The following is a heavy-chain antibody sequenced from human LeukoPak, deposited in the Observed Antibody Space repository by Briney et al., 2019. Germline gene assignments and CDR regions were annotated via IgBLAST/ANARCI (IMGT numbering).Heavy chain of an antibody. D-gene: IGHD2-2*01. CDR2: IYYSGST. J-gene: IGHJ4*02. Sequence: SETLSLTCTVSGGSISSYYWSWIRQPPGKGLEWIGYIYYSGSTNYDPSLKSRVTISVDTSKNQFSLNLISVTAADTAVYYCARASSYTGHLGWWGQGTLVTVSS. CDR3: ARASSYTGHLGW. V-gene: IGHV4-59*08. CDR1: GGSISSYY.